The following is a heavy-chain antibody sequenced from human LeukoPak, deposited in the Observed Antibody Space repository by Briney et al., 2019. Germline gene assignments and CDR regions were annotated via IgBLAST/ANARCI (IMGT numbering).Heavy chain of an antibody. CDR1: GYSFTSYW. J-gene: IGHJ1*01. CDR2: IYPGDSDT. CDR3: ARRGESTEYFQH. Sequence: KHGESLKISCKGSGYSFTSYWIAWVRQLPGKGLEWMGIIYPGDSDTRYSTSFQGQVTISADKSISTAYLQWSSLKASDTAMYYCARRGESTEYFQHWGQGTLVTVSS. D-gene: IGHD3-10*01. V-gene: IGHV5-51*01.